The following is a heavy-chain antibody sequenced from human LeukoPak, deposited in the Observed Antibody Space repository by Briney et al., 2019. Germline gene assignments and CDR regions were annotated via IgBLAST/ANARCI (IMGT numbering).Heavy chain of an antibody. D-gene: IGHD3-22*01. CDR2: INHSGST. CDR1: GGSFSGYY. CDR3: ARGRRYYDSSGSHYYYMDV. J-gene: IGHJ6*03. Sequence: SETLSLTCAVYGGSFSGYYWSWSRQPPGKGLEWIGEINHSGSTNYNPSLKSRVTISVDTSKNQFSLKLSSVTAADTAVYYCARGRRYYDSSGSHYYYMDVWGKGTTVTVSS. V-gene: IGHV4-34*01.